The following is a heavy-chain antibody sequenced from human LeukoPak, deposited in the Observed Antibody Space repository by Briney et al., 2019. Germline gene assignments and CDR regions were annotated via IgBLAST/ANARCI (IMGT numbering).Heavy chain of an antibody. V-gene: IGHV1-46*01. CDR3: ARDRDIVATITAFDI. J-gene: IGHJ3*02. D-gene: IGHD5-12*01. CDR1: GYTFTSYY. CDR2: INPGGGST. Sequence: ASVKVSCKASGYTFTSYYMHWVRQAPGQGLEWMGIINPGGGSTSYAQKLQGRVTMTTDTSTSTAYMELRSLRSDDTAVYYCARDRDIVATITAFDIWGQGTMVTVSS.